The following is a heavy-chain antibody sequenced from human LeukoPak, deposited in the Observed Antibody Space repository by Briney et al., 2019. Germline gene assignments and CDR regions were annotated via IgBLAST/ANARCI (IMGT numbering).Heavy chain of an antibody. Sequence: ASVRVSCKASGGTFSSYAISWVRQAPGQGLEWMGRIIPILGIANYAQKFQGRVTITADKSTSTAYMELSSLRSEDTAVYYCARDRSYYDSSGLLYWYFDLWGRGTLVTVSS. V-gene: IGHV1-69*04. D-gene: IGHD3-22*01. CDR2: IIPILGIA. J-gene: IGHJ2*01. CDR1: GGTFSSYA. CDR3: ARDRSYYDSSGLLYWYFDL.